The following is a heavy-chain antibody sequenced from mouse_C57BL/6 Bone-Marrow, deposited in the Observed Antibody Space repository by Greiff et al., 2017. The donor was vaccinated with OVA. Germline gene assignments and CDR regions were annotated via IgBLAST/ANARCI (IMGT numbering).Heavy chain of an antibody. CDR3: ATITTVVATDY. D-gene: IGHD1-1*01. J-gene: IGHJ2*01. Sequence: VKLVESGPGLVQPSQSLSITCTVSGFSLTSYGVHWVRQSPGKGLEWLGVIWSGGSTDYNAAFISRLSISKDNSKSQVFFKMNSLQADDTAIYYCATITTVVATDYWGQGTTLTVSS. V-gene: IGHV2-2*01. CDR1: GFSLTSYG. CDR2: IWSGGST.